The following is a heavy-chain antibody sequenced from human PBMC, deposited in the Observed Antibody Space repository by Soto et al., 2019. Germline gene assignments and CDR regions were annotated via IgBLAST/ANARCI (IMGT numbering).Heavy chain of an antibody. Sequence: TCIGYGGSWVLQTKGKGLEWVTSISSSSSYIYYAHSVKGRFTISRDNAKNSLYLQMNSLGAEDTAVYYCARGYRYSDSSGYYDYWGQRTLVTVSS. D-gene: IGHD3-22*01. CDR2: ISSSSSYI. CDR1: TCIGYG. J-gene: IGHJ4*02. V-gene: IGHV3-21*04. CDR3: ARGYRYSDSSGYYDY.